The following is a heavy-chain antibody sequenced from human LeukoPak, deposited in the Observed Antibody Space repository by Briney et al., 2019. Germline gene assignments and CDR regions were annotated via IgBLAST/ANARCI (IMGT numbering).Heavy chain of an antibody. Sequence: GGSLRLSCAASGFTFSSYGMHWVRQAPGKGLEWVAFIRYDGSNKYYADSVKGRFTISRDNSKNTLYLQMNSLRAEDTAVYYCAKDDGIVVVPAALRFWGQGTLVTVSS. V-gene: IGHV3-30*02. D-gene: IGHD2-2*01. J-gene: IGHJ4*02. CDR3: AKDDGIVVVPAALRF. CDR1: GFTFSSYG. CDR2: IRYDGSNK.